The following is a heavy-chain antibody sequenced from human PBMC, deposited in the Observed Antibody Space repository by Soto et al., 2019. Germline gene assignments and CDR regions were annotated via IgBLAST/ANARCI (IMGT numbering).Heavy chain of an antibody. CDR1: GGSVSNSV. J-gene: IGHJ4*02. V-gene: IGHV1-69*06. D-gene: IGHD3-22*01. Sequence: EQLVQSGAEVKKPGSSVRVSCKASGGSVSNSVLSWVRQAPGQGLEWMGGIIPTLGTPYYAQKFQGRVTITADTSTSTAYMELSSLRSEDTAVYYCASLSTTYEISGYFDSWGQGTLVTVSS. CDR2: IIPTLGTP. CDR3: ASLSTTYEISGYFDS.